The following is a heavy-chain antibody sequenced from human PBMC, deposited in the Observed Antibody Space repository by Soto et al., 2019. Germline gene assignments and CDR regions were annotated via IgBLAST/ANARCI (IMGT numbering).Heavy chain of an antibody. CDR1: GFSLASSGMC. CDR2: ICSDDDK. D-gene: IGHD6-19*01. Sequence: SGPTLVNPTQTLTLTCTFSGFSLASSGMCVSWIRQPPGEALEWLAFICSDDDKYYSTSLKTRLTISKDTSKNQMVLTMTNVDPVDTAAYYCARTSGWYPDHYFDFWGQGTLVTVSS. V-gene: IGHV2-70*01. CDR3: ARTSGWYPDHYFDF. J-gene: IGHJ4*02.